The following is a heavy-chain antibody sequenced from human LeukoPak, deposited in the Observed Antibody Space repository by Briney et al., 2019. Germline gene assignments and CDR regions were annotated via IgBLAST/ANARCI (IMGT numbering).Heavy chain of an antibody. D-gene: IGHD3-22*01. Sequence: QAGGSLRLSCAASGFTVSSNYMSWVRRAPGKGLEWVSVIYSGGSTYYADSVKGRFTISRDNAKNSLYLQMNSLRAEDTAVYYCARDRITMIVVVDYGMDVWGQGTTVTVSS. CDR2: IYSGGST. CDR3: ARDRITMIVVVDYGMDV. V-gene: IGHV3-53*01. CDR1: GFTVSSNY. J-gene: IGHJ6*02.